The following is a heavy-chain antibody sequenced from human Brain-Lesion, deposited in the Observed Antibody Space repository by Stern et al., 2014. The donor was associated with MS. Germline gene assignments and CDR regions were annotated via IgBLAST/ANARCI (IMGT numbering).Heavy chain of an antibody. D-gene: IGHD3-10*01. CDR2: IYYRGGT. CDR1: GGSISSNSYY. V-gene: IGHV4-39*02. J-gene: IGHJ4*02. CDR3: AKVWLGELPENPFDY. Sequence: QLQLQESGPGLVKPSETLSLTCTVSGGSISSNSYYWGWIRQPPGKGLEWIGRIYYRGGTYYNPSLKSRVTLSKETSKNQFSLNLKSVTAADTAVYFCAKVWLGELPENPFDYWGQGTLVTVSS.